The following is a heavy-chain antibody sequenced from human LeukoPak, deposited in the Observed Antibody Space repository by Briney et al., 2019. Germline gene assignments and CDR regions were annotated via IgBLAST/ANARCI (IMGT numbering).Heavy chain of an antibody. Sequence: SETLSLTCTVSGGSISSSSYYWGWIRQPPGKGLEWIGSIYYSGSTYYNPSLKSRVTISVDTSKNQFSLKLSSVTAADTAVYYCARDLSGYSYGYVDPWGQGTLVTVSS. CDR2: IYYSGST. V-gene: IGHV4-39*07. CDR1: GGSISSSSYY. J-gene: IGHJ5*02. CDR3: ARDLSGYSYGYVDP. D-gene: IGHD5-18*01.